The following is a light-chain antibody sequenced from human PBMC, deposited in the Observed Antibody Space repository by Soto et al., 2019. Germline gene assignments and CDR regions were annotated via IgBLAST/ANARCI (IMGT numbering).Light chain of an antibody. CDR2: GAS. V-gene: IGKV3-15*01. CDR1: QSVSSN. CDR3: QQYGSSGT. Sequence: EIVMAQSPAPLSLSPGEKATLSCRASQSVSSNLAWYQQKHGQAPRLLIYGASTRATGIPARFSGSGSGTDFTLTISRLEPEDFAVYYCQQYGSSGTFGQGTKVDIK. J-gene: IGKJ1*01.